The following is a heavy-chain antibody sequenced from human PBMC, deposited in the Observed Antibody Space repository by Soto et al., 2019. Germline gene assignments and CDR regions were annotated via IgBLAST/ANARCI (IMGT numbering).Heavy chain of an antibody. J-gene: IGHJ6*02. Sequence: GGSLRLSCAASGCTFSSYSMNWVRQAPGKGLEWVSSISSSSSYIYYADSVKGRFTISRDNAKNSLYLQMNSLRAEDTAVYYCAREGVQHGSGPYYYYGMDVWGQGTTVTVSS. D-gene: IGHD3-10*01. CDR1: GCTFSSYS. V-gene: IGHV3-21*01. CDR3: AREGVQHGSGPYYYYGMDV. CDR2: ISSSSSYI.